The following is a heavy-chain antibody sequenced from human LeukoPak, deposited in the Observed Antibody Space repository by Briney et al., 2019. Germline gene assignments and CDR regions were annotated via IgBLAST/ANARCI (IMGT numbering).Heavy chain of an antibody. CDR1: QFSFGNYA. V-gene: IGHV3-23*01. J-gene: IGHJ3*02. D-gene: IGHD1-1*01. CDR3: ARIYVQLERRDAFDI. CDR2: IRATTGIR. Sequence: AGGSLRLSCAVSQFSFGNYAMSWVRQAPGKGLEWVADIRATTGIRFYADSVKGRFTISRDNSKNTLFLEMNSLRADDTAVYYCARIYVQLERRDAFDIWGQGTMVTVSS.